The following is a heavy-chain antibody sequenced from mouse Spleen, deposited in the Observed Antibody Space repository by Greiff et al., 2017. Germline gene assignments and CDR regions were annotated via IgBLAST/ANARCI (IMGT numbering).Heavy chain of an antibody. Sequence: EVKLVESGGGLVQPGGSLSLSCAASGFTFTDYYMSWVRQPPGKALEWLGFIRNKANGYTTEYSASVKGRFTISRDNSQSILYLQMNALRAEDSATYYCASSYDSPFDYWGQGTTLTVSS. CDR3: ASSYDSPFDY. CDR2: IRNKANGYTT. V-gene: IGHV7-3*01. CDR1: GFTFTDYY. J-gene: IGHJ2*01. D-gene: IGHD2-4*01.